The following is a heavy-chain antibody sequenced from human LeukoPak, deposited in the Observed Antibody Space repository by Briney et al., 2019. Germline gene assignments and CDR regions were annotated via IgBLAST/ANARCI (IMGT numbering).Heavy chain of an antibody. V-gene: IGHV3-23*01. J-gene: IGHJ4*02. CDR1: GFTFSSYA. CDR3: AQDHDSSGYYSYYFDY. D-gene: IGHD3-22*01. CDR2: ISGSGGST. Sequence: PGGSLRLSCAASGFTFSSYAMSWVRQAPGKGLEWVSAISGSGGSTYYADSVKGRFTISRDNSKNTLYLQMNSLRAEDTAVYYCAQDHDSSGYYSYYFDYWGQGTLVTVSS.